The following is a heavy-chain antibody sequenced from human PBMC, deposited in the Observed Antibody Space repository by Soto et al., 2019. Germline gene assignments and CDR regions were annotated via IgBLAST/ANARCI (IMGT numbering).Heavy chain of an antibody. CDR3: ARDLGEMYPI. V-gene: IGHV3-21*01. CDR2: ISSSSSYI. Sequence: EVQLVKSGGGLVKPGGSLRLSCAGSGFTFSSSTMSWVRQAPGKGLEWVSSISSSSSYIYYGGSLKGRFTISRDNAKNSLFLQMNSLRAEDTAVYYCARDLGEMYPIWGQGTLVTVSS. D-gene: IGHD3-10*01. CDR1: GFTFSSST. J-gene: IGHJ4*02.